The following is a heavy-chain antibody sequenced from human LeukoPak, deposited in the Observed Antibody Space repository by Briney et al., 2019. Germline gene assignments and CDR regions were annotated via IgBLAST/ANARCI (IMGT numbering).Heavy chain of an antibody. V-gene: IGHV4-59*02. CDR1: GGAVNSYY. Sequence: SETLSLTCTVSGGAVNSYYWSWLRQTPGKGLEWIGYISHSGNIDYPTSLKSRVTMSLDTSKNQFSLKLTSVTAADTAVYYCTRDTGTTGEVKFDPWGQGTLVTVSS. J-gene: IGHJ5*02. CDR2: ISHSGNI. D-gene: IGHD4-17*01. CDR3: TRDTGTTGEVKFDP.